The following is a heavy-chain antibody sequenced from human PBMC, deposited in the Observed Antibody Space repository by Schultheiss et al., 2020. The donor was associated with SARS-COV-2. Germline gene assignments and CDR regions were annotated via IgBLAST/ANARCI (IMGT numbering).Heavy chain of an antibody. J-gene: IGHJ3*02. CDR1: GFTFDDYA. D-gene: IGHD2-2*01. Sequence: GGSLRLSCAASGFTFDDYAMHWVRQAPGKGLEWVSGISWNSGSIGYADSVKGRFTISRENAKNSLYLQMNSLRAGDTAVYYCARGSRDAFDIWGQGTMVTVSS. V-gene: IGHV3-9*01. CDR2: ISWNSGSI. CDR3: ARGSRDAFDI.